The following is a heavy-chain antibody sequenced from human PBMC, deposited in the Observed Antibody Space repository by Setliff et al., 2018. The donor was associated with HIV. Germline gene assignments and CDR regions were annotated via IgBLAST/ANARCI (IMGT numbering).Heavy chain of an antibody. CDR3: SRASDPSHRMPPTNYYYYMDV. V-gene: IGHV5-51*01. CDR2: IYPTDSDT. J-gene: IGHJ6*03. CDR1: GYYFANYW. Sequence: GESLKISCKTSGYYFANYWIAWVRQVPGKGLEWMGIIYPTDSDTRYSPSFQGQVTISADTSISTAYLQWSSLKASDTAVYYCSRASDPSHRMPPTNYYYYMDVWGKGTKVTVSS. D-gene: IGHD2-2*01.